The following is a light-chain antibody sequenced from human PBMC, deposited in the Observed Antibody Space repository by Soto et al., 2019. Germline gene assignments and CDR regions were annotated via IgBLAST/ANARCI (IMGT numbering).Light chain of an antibody. V-gene: IGLV2-11*01. CDR3: CSYAGSYRDV. CDR2: DVS. J-gene: IGLJ1*01. CDR1: SSDVGGYNY. Sequence: QSVLTQPRSVSGSPGQSVTISCTGTSSDVGGYNYVSWYQQHPGKAPKLMIYDVSKRPSGVPDRFSGSKSGNTASLTISGLQAEDEADYSCCSYAGSYRDVFGTGTKVTVL.